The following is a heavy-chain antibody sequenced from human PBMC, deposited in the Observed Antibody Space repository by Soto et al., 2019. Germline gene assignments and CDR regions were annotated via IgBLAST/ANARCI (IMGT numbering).Heavy chain of an antibody. V-gene: IGHV1-18*01. D-gene: IGHD3-3*01. CDR3: ARDDVLFFVGRCSAVSMDV. J-gene: IGHJ6*03. CDR1: GYAFTSYG. CDR2: ISAYNGNT. Sequence: ASVKVSCKASGYAFTSYGISWVRQAPGQGLEWMGWISAYNGNTNYAQKLQGRVTMTTDTSTSTAYMELRSLRSDDTAVYYCARDDVLFFVGRCSAVSMDVWGTGTTVTLSS.